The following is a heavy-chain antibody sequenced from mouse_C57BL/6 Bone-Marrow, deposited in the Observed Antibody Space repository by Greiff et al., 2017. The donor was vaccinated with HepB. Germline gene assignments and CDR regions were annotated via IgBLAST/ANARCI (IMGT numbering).Heavy chain of an antibody. CDR3: ARWRGAMDY. CDR1: GFTFSSYG. J-gene: IGHJ4*01. V-gene: IGHV5-6*02. Sequence: DVKLVESGGDLVKPGGSLKLSCAASGFTFSSYGMSWVRQTPDKRLEWVATISSGGSYTYYPDSVKGRFTISRNNAKNTLYLQMSSLKSEDTAMYYCARWRGAMDYWGQGTSVTVSS. CDR2: ISSGGSYT.